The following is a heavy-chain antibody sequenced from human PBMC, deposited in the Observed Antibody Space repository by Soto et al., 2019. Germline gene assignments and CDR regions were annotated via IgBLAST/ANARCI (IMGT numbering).Heavy chain of an antibody. Sequence: GESLKISCKASGYSFSFYWIGWVRQMPGKGLEWMAIMYPDDSDIRYSPSFEAHVTISADKSTSTAFLQWSSLKASDTAMYYCATAYVYDFENSNYYRDAFDIWGQGTLVTV. CDR1: GYSFSFYW. CDR3: ATAYVYDFENSNYYRDAFDI. V-gene: IGHV5-51*01. D-gene: IGHD3-22*01. J-gene: IGHJ3*02. CDR2: MYPDDSDI.